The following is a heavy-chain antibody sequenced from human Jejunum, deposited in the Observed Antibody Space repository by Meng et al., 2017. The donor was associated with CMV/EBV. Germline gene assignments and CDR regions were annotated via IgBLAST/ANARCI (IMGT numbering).Heavy chain of an antibody. CDR2: ISGSGGIP. V-gene: IGHV3-23*01. D-gene: IGHD6-19*01. CDR1: LSFSNYA. Sequence: LSFSNYAMSWVRQVPGKGLEWVSTISGSGGIPFYADSMKGRFTMSRDNSKNTLYLQMYSLRADDTAVYYCAKDREGVAVSGQYYFDYWGQGNLVTVSS. J-gene: IGHJ4*02. CDR3: AKDREGVAVSGQYYFDY.